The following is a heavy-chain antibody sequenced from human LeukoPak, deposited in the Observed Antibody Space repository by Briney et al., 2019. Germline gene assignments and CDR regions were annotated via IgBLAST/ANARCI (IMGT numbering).Heavy chain of an antibody. CDR2: IYYSGST. CDR3: ATYGDYVHY. V-gene: IGHV4-59*08. D-gene: IGHD4-17*01. Sequence: PSETLSLTYTVSGGSISTYYWSWIRQPPGKGLEWIGYIYYSGSTNYNPSLKSRVTISVDTSKNQFSLKLNSVTAADTAVYYCATYGDYVHYWGQGTLVTVSS. J-gene: IGHJ4*02. CDR1: GGSISTYY.